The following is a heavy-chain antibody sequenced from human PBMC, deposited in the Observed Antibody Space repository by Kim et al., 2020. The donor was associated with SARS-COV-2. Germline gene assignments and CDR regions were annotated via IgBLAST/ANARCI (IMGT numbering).Heavy chain of an antibody. V-gene: IGHV4-61*01. CDR1: GGSVSSGSYY. D-gene: IGHD6-13*01. CDR2: IYYSGST. Sequence: SETLSLTCTVSGGSVSSGSYYWSWIRQPPGKGLEWIGYIYYSGSTNYNPSLKSRVTISVDTSKNQFSLKLSSVTAADTAVYYCARDSYSSSWYRDRYWGQGTLVTVSS. CDR3: ARDSYSSSWYRDRY. J-gene: IGHJ4*02.